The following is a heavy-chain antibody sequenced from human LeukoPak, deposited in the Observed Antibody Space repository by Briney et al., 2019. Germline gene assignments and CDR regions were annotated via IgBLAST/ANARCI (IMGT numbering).Heavy chain of an antibody. J-gene: IGHJ6*02. Sequence: GASVKVSCKASGYTFTGYYMHWVRQAPGQGLEWMGWINPNSGGTNYAQKFQGWVTMTRDTSISTAYMELSRLRSDDTAVYYCARGSTLRYFDWLYLYGMDVWGQGTTVTVSS. CDR2: INPNSGGT. D-gene: IGHD3-9*01. CDR1: GYTFTGYY. V-gene: IGHV1-2*04. CDR3: ARGSTLRYFDWLYLYGMDV.